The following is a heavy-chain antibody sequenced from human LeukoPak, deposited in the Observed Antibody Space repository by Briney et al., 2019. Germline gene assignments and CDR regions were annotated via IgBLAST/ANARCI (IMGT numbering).Heavy chain of an antibody. CDR1: GYSFTSYD. Sequence: GASVTVSFKPSGYSFTSYDINWVRESTGQGLEWMGWMGPKSGHTGYAQNFQGRVTMTRNTSISTAYMELSSLRSEDTAVYYCVGGAPNWGFDYWGQGTLVTVSS. J-gene: IGHJ4*02. D-gene: IGHD7-27*01. CDR2: MGPKSGHT. V-gene: IGHV1-8*01. CDR3: VGGAPNWGFDY.